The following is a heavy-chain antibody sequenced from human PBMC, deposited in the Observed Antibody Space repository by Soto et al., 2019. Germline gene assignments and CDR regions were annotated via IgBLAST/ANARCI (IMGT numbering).Heavy chain of an antibody. D-gene: IGHD6-6*01. V-gene: IGHV4-59*01. CDR3: AREGAASPIDYYYGMDV. CDR1: GGSISSYY. CDR2: IYYSGST. J-gene: IGHJ6*02. Sequence: SETLSLTCTVSGGSISSYYWSWIRQPPGKGLEWIGYIYYSGSTNYNPSLKSRVTISVDTSKNQFSLKLSSVTAADTAVYYCAREGAASPIDYYYGMDVWGQGTTVTVSS.